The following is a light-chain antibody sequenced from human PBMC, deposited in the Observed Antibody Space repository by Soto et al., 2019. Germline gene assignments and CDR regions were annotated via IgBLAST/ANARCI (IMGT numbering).Light chain of an antibody. J-gene: IGKJ2*01. CDR2: GAS. V-gene: IGKV3-20*01. CDR3: QQYVSSPPMYT. Sequence: EIVLTQSPGTLSLSPGEIATLSCRASQSVSSSYLAWYQRKPGQAPRLLIYGASNRATGIPDRFSGSGSGTDFTLTISRLEPEDFSVYYCQQYVSSPPMYTFGQGTKLEIK. CDR1: QSVSSSY.